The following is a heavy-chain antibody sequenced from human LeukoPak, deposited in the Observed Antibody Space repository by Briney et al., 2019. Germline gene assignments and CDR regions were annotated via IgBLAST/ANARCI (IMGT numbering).Heavy chain of an antibody. J-gene: IGHJ4*02. Sequence: GGSLRLPCAASGFTFSSHAMSWVRQAPGKGLEWVSSLTSDGGSTEYADSVKGRFTISRGNSKNMLYLQMNGLRAEDTALYFCAKSLVRWAFDYWGQGALVSVSS. V-gene: IGHV3-23*01. CDR2: LTSDGGST. CDR1: GFTFSSHA. CDR3: AKSLVRWAFDY. D-gene: IGHD2-8*02.